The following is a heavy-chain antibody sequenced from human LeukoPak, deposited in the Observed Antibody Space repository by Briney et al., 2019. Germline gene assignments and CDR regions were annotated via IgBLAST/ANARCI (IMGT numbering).Heavy chain of an antibody. CDR3: ARESRWDGDQ. D-gene: IGHD1-26*01. V-gene: IGHV3-48*03. CDR2: ISSSGSTI. Sequence: GGSLRLSCAASGFTFSSYEMNWVRQAPGKGLEGVSYISSSGSTIYYAGSVKGRFTISRGNAKNSLYLQMNSLRAEDTAVYYCARESRWDGDQWSKGTLVTVFS. CDR1: GFTFSSYE. J-gene: IGHJ5*02.